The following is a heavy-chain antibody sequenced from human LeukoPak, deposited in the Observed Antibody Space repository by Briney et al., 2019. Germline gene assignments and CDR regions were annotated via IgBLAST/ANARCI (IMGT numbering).Heavy chain of an antibody. CDR3: ARQHCSADSRYSNFDY. Sequence: GESLKISCKGSGYSFTSYWIGWVRQMPGKGLEWMGIIYPGDSDTRYSPSFQGQVTISADKSISTAYLQWSSLKASDTAIYYCARQHCSADSRYSNFDYWGQGTLVTVSS. V-gene: IGHV5-51*01. CDR2: IYPGDSDT. D-gene: IGHD2-15*01. CDR1: GYSFTSYW. J-gene: IGHJ4*02.